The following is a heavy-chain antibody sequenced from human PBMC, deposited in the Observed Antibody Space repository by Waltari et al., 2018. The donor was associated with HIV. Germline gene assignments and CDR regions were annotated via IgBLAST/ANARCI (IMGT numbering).Heavy chain of an antibody. CDR1: GYTFSTYD. CDR3: SRGLHCTATSCLLYHGMDV. V-gene: IGHV1-8*01. CDR2: MNPNSGIT. D-gene: IGHD2-2*01. Sequence: QVQLVQSGAEVKTPGASVKVSCKASGYTFSTYDINWVRQATGQGLEWMGWMNPNSGITGYAQKFQGRVNMTRNSSIRTAYMELSSLRSDDTAVYYCSRGLHCTATSCLLYHGMDVWGQGTAVSVSS. J-gene: IGHJ6*02.